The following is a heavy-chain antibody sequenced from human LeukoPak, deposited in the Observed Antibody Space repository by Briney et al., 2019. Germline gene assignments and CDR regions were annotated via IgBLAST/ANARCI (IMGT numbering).Heavy chain of an antibody. CDR3: ARDQGPRDAFDI. Sequence: GRSLRLSCAASGFTFSSYGMHWVRQAPGKGLEWVAVISYDGSNKYYADSVKGRFTISRDNSKNTLYLQMNSLRAEDTAVYYCARDQGPRDAFDIWGQGTMVTVSS. CDR2: ISYDGSNK. J-gene: IGHJ3*02. V-gene: IGHV3-30*03. CDR1: GFTFSSYG.